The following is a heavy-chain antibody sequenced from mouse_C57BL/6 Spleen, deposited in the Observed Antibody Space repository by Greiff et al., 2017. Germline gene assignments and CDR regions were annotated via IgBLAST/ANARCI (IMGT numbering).Heavy chain of an antibody. Sequence: VQLQQSGPELVKPGASVKISCKASGYTFTDYYMNWVKQSHGKSLEWIGDINPINGGTSYNQKFKGKATLTVDKSSSTAYMELRSLTSEDSAVYYCAVYGSSLYYAMDYWGQGTSVTVSS. D-gene: IGHD1-1*01. CDR1: GYTFTDYY. J-gene: IGHJ4*01. CDR2: INPINGGT. V-gene: IGHV1-26*01. CDR3: AVYGSSLYYAMDY.